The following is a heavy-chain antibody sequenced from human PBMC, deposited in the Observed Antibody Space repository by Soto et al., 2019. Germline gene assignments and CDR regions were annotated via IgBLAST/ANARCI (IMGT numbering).Heavy chain of an antibody. CDR3: ARDPADEYSSSSGLFDY. J-gene: IGHJ4*02. Sequence: GGSLRLSCAASGFTVSSNYMSWVRQAPGKGLEWFSVIYSGGSTYYADSVKGRFTISRDNSKNTLYLQMNSLRAEDTAVYYCARDPADEYSSSSGLFDYWGQGTLVTVSS. CDR1: GFTVSSNY. V-gene: IGHV3-53*01. CDR2: IYSGGST. D-gene: IGHD6-6*01.